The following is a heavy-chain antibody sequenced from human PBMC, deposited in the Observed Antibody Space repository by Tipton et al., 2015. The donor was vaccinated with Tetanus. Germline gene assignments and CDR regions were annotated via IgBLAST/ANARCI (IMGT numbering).Heavy chain of an antibody. CDR2: ISHSGTT. V-gene: IGHV4-30-4*01. J-gene: IGHJ3*02. CDR3: ARNVYTVTNDAFDI. CDR1: GGSISSDAHY. Sequence: TLSLTCTVSGGSISSDAHYWSWIRQAPGKGLEWLGYISHSGTTNYNPSLMSRVTLSLDTARGQFSLKLTSVTAADAAVYFCARNVYTVTNDAFDIWGHGTLVNVSS. D-gene: IGHD4-11*01.